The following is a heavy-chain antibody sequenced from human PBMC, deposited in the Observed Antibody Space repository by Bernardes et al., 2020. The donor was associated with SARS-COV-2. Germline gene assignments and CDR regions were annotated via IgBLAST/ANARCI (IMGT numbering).Heavy chain of an antibody. Sequence: GGSLRLSCAASGFTFSSYWMSWVRQAPGKGLEWVANIKQDGSEKYYVDSVKGRFTISRDNAKNSLYLQMNSLRAEDTAVYYCARTLTYYYDSSGYYYGGNYYYYGMDVWGQGTTVTVSS. CDR3: ARTLTYYYDSSGYYYGGNYYYYGMDV. J-gene: IGHJ6*02. CDR2: IKQDGSEK. V-gene: IGHV3-7*01. CDR1: GFTFSSYW. D-gene: IGHD3-22*01.